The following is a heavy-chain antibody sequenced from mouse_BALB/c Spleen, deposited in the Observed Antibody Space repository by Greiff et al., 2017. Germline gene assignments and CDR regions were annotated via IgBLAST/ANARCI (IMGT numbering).Heavy chain of an antibody. Sequence: EVNVVESGGGLVQPGGSLRLSCATSGFTFSDFYMEWVRQPPGKRLEWIAASRNKANDYTTEYSASVKGRFIVSRDTSQSILYLQMNALRAEDTAIYYCARGPNYYGSNAMDYWGQGTSVTVSS. CDR3: ARGPNYYGSNAMDY. J-gene: IGHJ4*01. CDR1: GFTFSDFY. D-gene: IGHD1-1*01. CDR2: SRNKANDYTT. V-gene: IGHV7-1*02.